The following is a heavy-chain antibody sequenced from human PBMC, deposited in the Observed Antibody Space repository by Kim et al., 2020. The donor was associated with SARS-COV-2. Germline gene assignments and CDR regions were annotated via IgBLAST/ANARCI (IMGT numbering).Heavy chain of an antibody. CDR3: ARVAHCSGGSCYSAFYEGWFDP. CDR2: IIPIFGTA. V-gene: IGHV1-69*13. J-gene: IGHJ5*02. Sequence: SVKVSCKASGGTFSSYAISWVRQAPGQGLEWMGGIIPIFGTANYAQKFQGRVTITADESTSTAYMELSSLRSEDTAVYYCARVAHCSGGSCYSAFYEGWFDPWGQGTLVTVSS. CDR1: GGTFSSYA. D-gene: IGHD2-15*01.